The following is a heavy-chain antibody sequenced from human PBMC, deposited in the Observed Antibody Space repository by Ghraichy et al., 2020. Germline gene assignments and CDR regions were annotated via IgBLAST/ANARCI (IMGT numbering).Heavy chain of an antibody. Sequence: LTCVGSGFIFSNHSMNWVRQAPGKGLEWVSSISPSGAFIYYADSLKGRFTISRDNTKNSLFLQVDSLRAEDTAVYYCARDRFYYGSASFRHYFYGMDVWGQGTTVTVSS. CDR3: ARDRFYYGSASFRHYFYGMDV. D-gene: IGHD3-10*01. CDR1: GFIFSNHS. CDR2: ISPSGAFI. J-gene: IGHJ6*02. V-gene: IGHV3-21*01.